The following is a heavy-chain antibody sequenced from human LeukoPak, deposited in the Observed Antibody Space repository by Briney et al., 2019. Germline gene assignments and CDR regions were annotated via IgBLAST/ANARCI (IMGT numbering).Heavy chain of an antibody. CDR1: GFTFSSYA. D-gene: IGHD1-1*01. CDR2: ISGSGGST. J-gene: IGHJ6*02. Sequence: GGSLRLSCAASGFTFSSYAMSWVRQAPGKGLEWVSAISGSGGSTYYADSVKGRFTISRDNSKNTLYLQMNSLRAEDTAVYYCAKYRLERRGREHYYYGMDVGPRDHGHRLL. V-gene: IGHV3-23*01. CDR3: AKYRLERRGREHYYYGMDV.